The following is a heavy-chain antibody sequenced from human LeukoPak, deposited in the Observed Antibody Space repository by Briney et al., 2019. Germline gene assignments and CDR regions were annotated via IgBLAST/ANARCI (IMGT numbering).Heavy chain of an antibody. CDR3: ARGGAVAGLFDI. Sequence: SETLPLTCTVSGGSISSSNYYWGWIRQPPGKGLEWIGSIYYSGSTYYNPSLKSRVTISVDTSKNQFSLKLSSVTAADTAVYYCARGGAVAGLFDIWGQGTMVTVSS. CDR1: GGSISSSNYY. V-gene: IGHV4-39*07. D-gene: IGHD6-19*01. CDR2: IYYSGST. J-gene: IGHJ3*02.